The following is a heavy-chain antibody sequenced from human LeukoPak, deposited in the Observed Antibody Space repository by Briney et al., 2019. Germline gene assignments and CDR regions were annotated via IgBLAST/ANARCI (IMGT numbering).Heavy chain of an antibody. CDR1: GFTFSNYG. D-gene: IGHD3-16*01. V-gene: IGHV3-7*04. CDR3: ARGGPYYDYVWGSAHFDY. J-gene: IGHJ4*02. Sequence: GGSLRLSCGASGFTFSNYGMLWVRQAPGKGLEWVANIKQDGSEKYYVDSVKGRFTISRDNAKNSLYLQMNSLRAEDTAVYYCARGGPYYDYVWGSAHFDYWGQGTLVTVSS. CDR2: IKQDGSEK.